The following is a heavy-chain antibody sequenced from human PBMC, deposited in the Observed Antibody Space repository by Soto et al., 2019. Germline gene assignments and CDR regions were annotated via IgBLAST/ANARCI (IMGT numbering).Heavy chain of an antibody. J-gene: IGHJ5*02. CDR1: GFTFRNYA. Sequence: LRLSCEASGFTFRNYAMSWVRQAPGKGLEWVSAISGAGGNTYYADSVKGRYTISRDQSENTLYLQMNGLRAEDTALYYCAKDKGTGSSSCFDNWGQGALVTVSS. V-gene: IGHV3-23*01. CDR2: ISGAGGNT. CDR3: AKDKGTGSSSCFDN. D-gene: IGHD2-2*01.